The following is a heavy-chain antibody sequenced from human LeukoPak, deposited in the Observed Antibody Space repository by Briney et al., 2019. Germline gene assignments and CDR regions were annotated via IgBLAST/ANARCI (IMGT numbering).Heavy chain of an antibody. Sequence: PSGTLSLTCAVSGGSLSSGGYYWSWIRQHPGKGLEWIGYIYYSGSTYYNPSLKSRVTISVDTSKNQFSLKLSSVTAADTAVYYCARTAAGSKYYFDYWGQGTLVTVSS. D-gene: IGHD6-13*01. V-gene: IGHV4-31*11. CDR1: GGSLSSGGYY. J-gene: IGHJ4*02. CDR3: ARTAAGSKYYFDY. CDR2: IYYSGST.